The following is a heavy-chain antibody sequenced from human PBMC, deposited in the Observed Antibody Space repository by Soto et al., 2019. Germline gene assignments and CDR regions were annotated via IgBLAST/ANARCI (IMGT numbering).Heavy chain of an antibody. Sequence: GASVKVSCRASGYSFTNNDGTCVRQATGQGLEWMGWMNPGSGDTGYAQKFQGRVTMTRDISIATAYMELSSLRSDDTAIYYCARMATFGSLNWFDPWGQGTLVTVSS. CDR2: MNPGSGDT. V-gene: IGHV1-8*01. CDR1: GYSFTNND. CDR3: ARMATFGSLNWFDP. D-gene: IGHD3-16*01. J-gene: IGHJ5*02.